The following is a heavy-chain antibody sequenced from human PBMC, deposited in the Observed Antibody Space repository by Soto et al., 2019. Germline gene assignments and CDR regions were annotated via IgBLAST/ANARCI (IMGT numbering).Heavy chain of an antibody. Sequence: QVQLMQSGAEVKKPGASVKFSCNSSGYTFTAYNLHWVRQAPGQSPEWPGRINPQSLGTHYAQNSKARLSLTTDRSIRTAYLELSSLTSGDTALYYCASGVTTDCSPCVCPYHLHYDMDVWGQGTPFPVSS. V-gene: IGHV1-2*06. D-gene: IGHD1-26*01. CDR3: ASGVTTDCSPCVCPYHLHYDMDV. J-gene: IGHJ6*02. CDR1: GYTFTAYN. CDR2: INPQSLGT.